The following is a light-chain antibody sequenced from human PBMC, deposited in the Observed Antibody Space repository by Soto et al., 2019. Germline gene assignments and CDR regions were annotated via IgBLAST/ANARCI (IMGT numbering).Light chain of an antibody. CDR3: CSYSDTNTYV. CDR2: EVT. J-gene: IGLJ1*01. V-gene: IGLV2-8*01. Sequence: QSALTQPPSASGSPGQSVTISCTGTSSDVGGYDYVSWYQQHPGKAPKLMIYEVTERPSGVSSRFSGSKSGNTASLTISGLQAEDEADYYCCSYSDTNTYVFGSGTKVTVL. CDR1: SSDVGGYDY.